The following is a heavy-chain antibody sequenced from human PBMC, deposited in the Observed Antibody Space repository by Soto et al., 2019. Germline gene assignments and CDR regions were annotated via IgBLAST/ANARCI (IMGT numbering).Heavy chain of an antibody. D-gene: IGHD5-12*01. J-gene: IGHJ4*02. Sequence: GGSLRLSCAASGFTFSSYSMNWVRQAPGKGLEWVSSISSSSSYIYYADSVKGRFTISRDNAKNSLYLQMNSLRAEDTAVYYCARDNSGYDFYFDYWGQGTLVTVSS. V-gene: IGHV3-21*01. CDR2: ISSSSSYI. CDR1: GFTFSSYS. CDR3: ARDNSGYDFYFDY.